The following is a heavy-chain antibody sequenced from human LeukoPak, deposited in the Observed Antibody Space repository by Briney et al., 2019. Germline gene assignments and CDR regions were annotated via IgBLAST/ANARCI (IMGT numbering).Heavy chain of an antibody. Sequence: GGSLRLSCAASGFTFSTYAMTWVRQAPGEGLEWVSGISGSGGSTYYTDSVKGRFTTSRDNSKNTLHLQMSSLRAEDTALYYCVKDRCDRTTCPEVWGQGTLVTVSS. CDR1: GFTFSTYA. CDR2: ISGSGGST. CDR3: VKDRCDRTTCPEV. V-gene: IGHV3-23*01. J-gene: IGHJ4*02. D-gene: IGHD2-2*01.